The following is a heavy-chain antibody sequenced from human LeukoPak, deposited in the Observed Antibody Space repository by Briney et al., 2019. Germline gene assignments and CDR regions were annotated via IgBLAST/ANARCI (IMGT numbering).Heavy chain of an antibody. Sequence: MPSETLSLTCTVSGGSISSYYWGWIRQPPGKGLEWIGSIYYSGSTYYNPSLKSRVTISVDTSKNQFSLKLSSVTAADTAVYYCARVSGSYYSDFDYWGQGTLATVSS. CDR1: GGSISSYY. D-gene: IGHD3-10*01. J-gene: IGHJ4*02. CDR3: ARVSGSYYSDFDY. CDR2: IYYSGST. V-gene: IGHV4-39*07.